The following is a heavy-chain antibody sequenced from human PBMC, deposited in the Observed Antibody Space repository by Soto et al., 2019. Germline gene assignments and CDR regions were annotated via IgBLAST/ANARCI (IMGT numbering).Heavy chain of an antibody. CDR1: GYPFTGPN. D-gene: IGHD4-4*01. Sequence: ASVKVSCKASGYPFTGPNIYWVRQAPGQGLEWMGWINPSSGGTEFAEKFQGRVTVTRDTSSRTVFLELNSLTSDDTGVYFCARDFRTYSHGVDVWGQGTAVTVSS. CDR2: INPSSGGT. V-gene: IGHV1-2*02. J-gene: IGHJ6*02. CDR3: ARDFRTYSHGVDV.